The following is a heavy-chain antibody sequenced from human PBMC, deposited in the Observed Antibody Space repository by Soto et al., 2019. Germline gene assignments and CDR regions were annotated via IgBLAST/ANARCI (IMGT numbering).Heavy chain of an antibody. CDR3: AKDLSYSSSYFDY. Sequence: GGSLILSCAASGFTFSSYAMSWVRQAPGKGLEWVSAISGSGGSTYYADSVKGRFTISRDNSKNTLYLQMNSLRAEDTAVYYCAKDLSYSSSYFDYWGQGTLVTVSS. J-gene: IGHJ4*02. CDR2: ISGSGGST. V-gene: IGHV3-23*01. D-gene: IGHD6-13*01. CDR1: GFTFSSYA.